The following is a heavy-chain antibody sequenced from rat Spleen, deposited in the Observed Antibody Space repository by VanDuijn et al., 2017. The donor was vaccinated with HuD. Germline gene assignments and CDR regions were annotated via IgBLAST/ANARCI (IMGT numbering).Heavy chain of an antibody. CDR1: GFTFSNYD. CDR2: ISTGGGNT. V-gene: IGHV5S13*01. J-gene: IGHJ4*01. D-gene: IGHD1-4*01. Sequence: EVQLVESGGGLVQPGRSLKLSCAASGFTFSNYDMAWVRQAPTKGLEWIASISTGGGNTYYRDSVKGRFTISRDNAKNTQYLQMDSLRSEDTATYYCARGNYPGITDYYVMDAWGQGASVTVSS. CDR3: ARGNYPGITDYYVMDA.